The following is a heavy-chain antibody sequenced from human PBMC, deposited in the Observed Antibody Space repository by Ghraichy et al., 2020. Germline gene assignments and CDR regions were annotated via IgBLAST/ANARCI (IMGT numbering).Heavy chain of an antibody. Sequence: GGSLRLSCAASGFTFSDYWMYWVRQAPGKGPVWVSNIKRYGRTTNYADSVRGRFTISRDNAKNTLYLQLSRLRAEDTAVYYCTRGCLIGGYPADYWGRGTLVTVSS. D-gene: IGHD6-25*01. CDR2: IKRYGRTT. J-gene: IGHJ4*02. CDR3: TRGCLIGGYPADY. CDR1: GFTFSDYW. V-gene: IGHV3-74*01.